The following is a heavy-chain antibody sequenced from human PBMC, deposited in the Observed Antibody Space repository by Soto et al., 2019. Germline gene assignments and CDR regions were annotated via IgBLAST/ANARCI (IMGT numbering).Heavy chain of an antibody. CDR1: GGTFSSYT. Sequence: QVQLVQSGAEVKKPGSSVKVSCKASGGTFSSYTISWVRQAPGQGLEWMGRIIPILGIANYAQKFQGRVTMTADKSTSTDYMELSSLRSEDTAVYYCARDLEPLDVWGQGTTVTVSS. CDR3: ARDLEPLDV. CDR2: IIPILGIA. J-gene: IGHJ6*02. V-gene: IGHV1-69*08.